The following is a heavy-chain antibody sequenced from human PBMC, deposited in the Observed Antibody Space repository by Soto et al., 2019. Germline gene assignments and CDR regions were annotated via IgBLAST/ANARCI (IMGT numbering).Heavy chain of an antibody. V-gene: IGHV3-11*01. D-gene: IGHD4-4*01. CDR1: GFTFSDYY. J-gene: IGHJ6*03. CDR3: ARAYSNLYYYYYMDV. CDR2: ISSSGSTI. Sequence: QVQLVESGGGLVKPGGSLRLSCAASGFTFSDYYMSWIRQAPGKGLEWVSYISSSGSTIYYADSVKGRFTISRDNAKNTLNLQMNSLRAEDTAVYYCARAYSNLYYYYYMDVWGKGTTVTVSS.